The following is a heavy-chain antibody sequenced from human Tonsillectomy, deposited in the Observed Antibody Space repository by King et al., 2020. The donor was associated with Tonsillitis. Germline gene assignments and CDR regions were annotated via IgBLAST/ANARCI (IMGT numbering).Heavy chain of an antibody. CDR2: INSDGSST. V-gene: IGHV3-74*01. CDR3: ARGARLAPLGY. CDR1: GFTFSSYW. J-gene: IGHJ4*02. Sequence: DVQLVESGGGLVQPGGSLRLSCAASGFTFSSYWMHWVRQAPGKGLVWVSRINSDGSSTSYADSVKGRVTISRDNAKNTLYLQMNSLRAEETAVYYCARGARLAPLGYWGQGTLVTVSS. D-gene: IGHD6-19*01.